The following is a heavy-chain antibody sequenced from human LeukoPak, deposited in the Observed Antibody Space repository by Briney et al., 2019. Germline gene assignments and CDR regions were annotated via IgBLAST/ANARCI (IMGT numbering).Heavy chain of an antibody. CDR1: GGTFSSYA. Sequence: GSSVKVSCKASGGTFSSYAISWVRQAPGQGLEWMGGIIPIFGTANYAQKFQGRVTITADKSTSTAYMELSSLRSEDTAVYYCARDSRRAVDTAMDRFDYWGQGTLVTVSS. J-gene: IGHJ4*02. V-gene: IGHV1-69*06. CDR2: IIPIFGTA. CDR3: ARDSRRAVDTAMDRFDY. D-gene: IGHD5-18*01.